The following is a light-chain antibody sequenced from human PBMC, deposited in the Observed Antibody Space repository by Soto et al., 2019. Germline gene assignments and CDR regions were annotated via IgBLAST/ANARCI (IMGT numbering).Light chain of an antibody. CDR3: QQYGQSPKT. CDR1: RSVTGDF. J-gene: IGKJ1*01. Sequence: EVVLTQSPATLSLSPGDRATLSCRASRSVTGDFLAWYQQKPGQAPRLLIYAASIRATGIPDRFSGSGSGTDFTLTISRLAPEDFAVYYCQQYGQSPKTFGQGTRWIS. CDR2: AAS. V-gene: IGKV3-20*01.